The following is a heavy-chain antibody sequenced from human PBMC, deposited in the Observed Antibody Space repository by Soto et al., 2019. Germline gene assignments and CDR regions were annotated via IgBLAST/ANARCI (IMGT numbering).Heavy chain of an antibody. CDR1: GGSISSGDYY. V-gene: IGHV4-30-4*01. J-gene: IGHJ5*02. Sequence: SGTLSLTCTVSGGSISSGDYYWCWIRQPPGKGLEWIGYIYYSGSTYYNPSLKSRVTISVDTSKNQFSLKLSSVTAADTAVYYCARDWHYYDSSGYLRWFDPWGQGTLVTVSS. CDR3: ARDWHYYDSSGYLRWFDP. D-gene: IGHD3-22*01. CDR2: IYYSGST.